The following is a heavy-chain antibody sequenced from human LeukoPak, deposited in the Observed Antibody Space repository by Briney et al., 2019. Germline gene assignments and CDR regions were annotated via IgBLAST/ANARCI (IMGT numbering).Heavy chain of an antibody. V-gene: IGHV1-2*02. CDR3: ARDRAAAGRGYYYYYYYMDV. J-gene: IGHJ6*03. CDR1: GYTFTGYY. CDR2: INPNSGGT. Sequence: GASVKVSCKASGYTFTGYYMHWVRQAPGQGLEWMGWINPNSGGTNYAQKFQGRVTMTRDTSISTAYMELSRLRSDDTAVYYCARDRAAAGRGYYYYYYYMDVWGKGTTVTVSS. D-gene: IGHD6-13*01.